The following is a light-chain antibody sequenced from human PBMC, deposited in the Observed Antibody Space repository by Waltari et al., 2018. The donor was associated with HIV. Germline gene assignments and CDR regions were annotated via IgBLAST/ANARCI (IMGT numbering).Light chain of an antibody. CDR2: NTD. CDR3: ASRDDNLSHWV. V-gene: IGLV1-47*02. Sequence: QSVLTQPPSTSRPPGQRVFISCSGIRSNIGNNFVSLFPEVSGRAPKLFIYNTDQRPSGVPDRFSAAKSGSSASLAITGLQSDDEAVYFCASRDDNLSHWVFGGGTKLTV. J-gene: IGLJ3*02. CDR1: RSNIGNNF.